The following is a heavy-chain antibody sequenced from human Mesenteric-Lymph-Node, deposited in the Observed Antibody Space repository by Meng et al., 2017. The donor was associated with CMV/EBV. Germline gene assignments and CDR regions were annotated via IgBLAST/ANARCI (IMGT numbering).Heavy chain of an antibody. D-gene: IGHD1/OR15-1a*01. CDR3: ARANNHAMDV. V-gene: IGHV3-48*03. J-gene: IGHJ6*02. CDR1: GFTFSSYE. Sequence: GGSLRLSCAASGFTFSSYEMNWVRQAPGKGLEWVSYISSSGSTIYYADSVKGRFTISRDNAKNTLYLQMNSLRAEDTAVYYCARANNHAMDVWGQGTTVTVSS. CDR2: ISSSGSTI.